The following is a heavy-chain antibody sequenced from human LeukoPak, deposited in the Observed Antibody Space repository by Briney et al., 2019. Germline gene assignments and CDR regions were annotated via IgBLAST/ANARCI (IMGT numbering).Heavy chain of an antibody. J-gene: IGHJ5*02. CDR3: AKVAIPSGHNWFDP. D-gene: IGHD2-2*01. Sequence: GGSLRLSCAASGFHFSTYGMHWVRQAPGRGLEWVGVIWYDGSNKIYAESVKGRFTISRDNSKNTLYLQMNSLRAEDTAVYYCAKVAIPSGHNWFDPWGQGTLVTVSS. CDR1: GFHFSTYG. CDR2: IWYDGSNK. V-gene: IGHV3-33*06.